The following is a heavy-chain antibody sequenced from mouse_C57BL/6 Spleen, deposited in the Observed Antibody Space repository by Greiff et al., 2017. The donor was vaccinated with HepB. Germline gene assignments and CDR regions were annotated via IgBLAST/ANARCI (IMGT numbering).Heavy chain of an antibody. CDR1: GFSFTSYG. J-gene: IGHJ4*01. CDR3: AKTPDPHYAMDY. V-gene: IGHV2-5*01. Sequence: VQLQQSGPGLVQPSQRLSITCTVSGFSFTSYGVHWVRQSPGKGLEWLGVIWRGGSTDYNAAFMSRLSITKDNSKGQVFFKMNSLQADDTAIYYWAKTPDPHYAMDYWGQGTSVTVSS. CDR2: IWRGGST.